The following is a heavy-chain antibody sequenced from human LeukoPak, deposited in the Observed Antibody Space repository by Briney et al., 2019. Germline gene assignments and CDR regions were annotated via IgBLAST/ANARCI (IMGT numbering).Heavy chain of an antibody. V-gene: IGHV3-30-3*01. CDR2: ISSDGSNK. CDR3: ARDQDALTGNGAFDI. Sequence: GRSLRLSCAGSGVTFSSYAMQWVRQAPGKGLEWLAVISSDGSNKYYADSVKGRFTISRDNSKSTLYLQMNSLRPEDSAVYYCARDQDALTGNGAFDIWGRGTMVTVSS. CDR1: GVTFSSYA. J-gene: IGHJ3*02. D-gene: IGHD3-9*01.